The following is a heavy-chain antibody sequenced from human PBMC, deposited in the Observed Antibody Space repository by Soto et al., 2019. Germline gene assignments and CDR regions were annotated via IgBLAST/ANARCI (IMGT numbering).Heavy chain of an antibody. V-gene: IGHV3-30*18. D-gene: IGHD6-6*01. Sequence: GGSLRLSCAASGFTFSSYGMHWVRQAPGKGLEWVAVISYDGSNKYYADSVKGRFTISRDNSKNTLYLQMNSLRAEDTAVYYCAKGSEYSSPYYYYYGMDVWGQGTTVTVSS. CDR3: AKGSEYSSPYYYYYGMDV. CDR2: ISYDGSNK. J-gene: IGHJ6*02. CDR1: GFTFSSYG.